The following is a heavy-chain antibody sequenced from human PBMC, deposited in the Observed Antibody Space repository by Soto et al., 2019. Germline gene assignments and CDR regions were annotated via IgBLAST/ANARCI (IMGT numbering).Heavy chain of an antibody. V-gene: IGHV1-46*01. Sequence: ASVKVSCKASGYTFTSYYMHWVRQAPGQGLEWMGIINPSGGSTSYAQKFQGRVTMTRDTSTSTVYMELSSLRSEETAVYYCARDVGTTGTYDRASYGMDVWGKGTTGTVSS. CDR2: INPSGGST. CDR1: GYTFTSYY. CDR3: ARDVGTTGTYDRASYGMDV. D-gene: IGHD1-1*01. J-gene: IGHJ6*04.